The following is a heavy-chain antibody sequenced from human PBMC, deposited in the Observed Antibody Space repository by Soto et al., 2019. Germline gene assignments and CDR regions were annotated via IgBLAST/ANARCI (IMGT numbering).Heavy chain of an antibody. CDR3: AKDLKSAFDI. CDR1: GFTFSSYG. V-gene: IGHV3-30*18. CDR2: ISYDGSNK. J-gene: IGHJ3*02. Sequence: PGGSLRLSCAASGFTFSSYGMHWVRQAPGKGLEWVAVISYDGSNKYYADSVKGRFTISRDNSKNTLYLQMNSLRAEDTAVYYCAKDLKSAFDIWGQGTMVTVSS.